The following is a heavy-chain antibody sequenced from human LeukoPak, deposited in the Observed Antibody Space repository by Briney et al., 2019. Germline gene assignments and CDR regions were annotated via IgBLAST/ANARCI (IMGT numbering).Heavy chain of an antibody. D-gene: IGHD2-2*01. CDR2: IIPIFGTA. J-gene: IGHJ6*03. Sequence: GASVKVSCKASGGTFSSYAISWVRQAPGQGLEWMGGIIPIFGTANYAQKFQGRVTITADESTSTAYMELSSLRSEDTAVYYCARDLGYCSSTSCLLRGYYMDVWGKGTTVTVSS. CDR3: ARDLGYCSSTSCLLRGYYMDV. V-gene: IGHV1-69*01. CDR1: GGTFSSYA.